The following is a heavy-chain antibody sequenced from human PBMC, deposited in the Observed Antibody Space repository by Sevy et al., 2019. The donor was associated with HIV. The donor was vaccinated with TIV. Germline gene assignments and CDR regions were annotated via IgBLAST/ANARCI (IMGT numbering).Heavy chain of an antibody. V-gene: IGHV3-7*01. CDR1: GFTFSSYW. Sequence: GGSLRLSCAASGFTFSSYWMSWVRQAPGKGLEWVANIKQDGSEKYYVDSVKGRFTISRDNAKNSLYLQMNSLRAEDTAVYYCARDSFIPKTPYYDFWSGQAPDAFDIWGQGTMVTVSS. CDR3: ARDSFIPKTPYYDFWSGQAPDAFDI. J-gene: IGHJ3*02. CDR2: IKQDGSEK. D-gene: IGHD3-3*01.